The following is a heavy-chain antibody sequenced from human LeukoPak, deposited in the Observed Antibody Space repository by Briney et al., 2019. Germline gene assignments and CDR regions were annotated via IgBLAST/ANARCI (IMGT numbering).Heavy chain of an antibody. CDR2: INPSGGST. Sequence: ASVKVSCTASGYTFTSYYMHWVRQAPGQGLEWMGIINPSGGSTSYAQEFQGRVTMTRDTSTSTVYMELGSLRSEDTAVYYCARDARFYYDRSGYYYPLWFDPWGQGTLVTVSS. CDR1: GYTFTSYY. D-gene: IGHD3-22*01. V-gene: IGHV1-46*01. J-gene: IGHJ5*02. CDR3: ARDARFYYDRSGYYYPLWFDP.